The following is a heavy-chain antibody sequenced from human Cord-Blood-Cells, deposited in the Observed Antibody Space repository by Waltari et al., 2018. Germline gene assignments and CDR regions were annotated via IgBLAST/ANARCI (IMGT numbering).Heavy chain of an antibody. CDR3: ARGQPYCGGDCYYDY. Sequence: QVQLVQSGAEVKKPGSSVKASCKASGGPLSSHAISRVRQAPGQGLEWMGGIIPIFGTANYAQKFQGRVTITADKSTSTAYMELSSLRSEDTAVYYCARGQPYCGGDCYYDYWGQGTLVTVSS. CDR1: GGPLSSHA. D-gene: IGHD2-21*01. CDR2: IIPIFGTA. V-gene: IGHV1-69*06. J-gene: IGHJ4*02.